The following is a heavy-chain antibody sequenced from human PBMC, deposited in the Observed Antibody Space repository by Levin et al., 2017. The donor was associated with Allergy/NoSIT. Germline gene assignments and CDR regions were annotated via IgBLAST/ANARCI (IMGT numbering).Heavy chain of an antibody. CDR1: GDSIRSGGYY. J-gene: IGHJ6*02. CDR3: ASRRSSSWGYYGMDV. Sequence: PSETLSLTCTVSGDSIRSGGYYCNWIRQHPGRGLEWIGYIYYSGSTYYNPSLKSRITISVDTSKNQFSLKLSSVTAADTAVYYCASRRSSSWGYYGMDVWGQGTTVTVSS. CDR2: IYYSGST. V-gene: IGHV4-31*03. D-gene: IGHD6-6*01.